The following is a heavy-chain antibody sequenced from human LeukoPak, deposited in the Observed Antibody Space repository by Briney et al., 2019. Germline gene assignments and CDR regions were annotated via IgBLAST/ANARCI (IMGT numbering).Heavy chain of an antibody. CDR1: GGSISSYY. V-gene: IGHV4-59*12. D-gene: IGHD6-13*01. Sequence: SETLSLTCTVSGGSISSYYWNWIRQSPGKGMEWIGYIYYSGSTNYSPSLKSRVTMSVGTSKNQFSLKLSSVTAADTAVCYCARGRYSAAGREGFDYWGQGTLVTVSS. CDR3: ARGRYSAAGREGFDY. J-gene: IGHJ4*02. CDR2: IYYSGST.